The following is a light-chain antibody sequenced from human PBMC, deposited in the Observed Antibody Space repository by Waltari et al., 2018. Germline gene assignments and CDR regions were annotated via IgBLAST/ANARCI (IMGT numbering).Light chain of an antibody. CDR3: QQYNNWPPLT. Sequence: EIVMTQSPDTLSVSPGERATLSCRASQSVSSNLAWYQQKPGQATRLLIYGASTRATGIPARFSGSGSGTEFTLTISSLQSEDFAVYYCQQYNNWPPLTFGGGTKVEIK. J-gene: IGKJ4*01. CDR2: GAS. V-gene: IGKV3-15*01. CDR1: QSVSSN.